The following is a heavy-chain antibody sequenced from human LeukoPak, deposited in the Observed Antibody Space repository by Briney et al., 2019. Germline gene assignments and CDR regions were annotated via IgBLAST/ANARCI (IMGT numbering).Heavy chain of an antibody. V-gene: IGHV4-38-2*01. J-gene: IGHJ4*02. CDR1: GYSISSGYY. CDR2: IYYSGST. D-gene: IGHD3-16*01. CDR3: ARLSSYDYVWGSPVWDY. Sequence: PSETLSLTCAVSGYSISSGYYWGWIRQPPGKGLEWIGSIYYSGSTYYNPSLKSRVTISVDTSKNQFSLKLSSVTAADTAVYYCARLSSYDYVWGSPVWDYWGQGTLVTVSS.